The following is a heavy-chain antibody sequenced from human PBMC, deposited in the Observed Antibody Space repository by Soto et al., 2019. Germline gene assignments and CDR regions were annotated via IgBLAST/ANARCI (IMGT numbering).Heavy chain of an antibody. Sequence: GGSLRLSCAASGFTFSSFQMNWVRQAPGKGLEWVSYISNNGITTYYADSVKGRFTISRDNGKNSLYLQMNSLRAEDTAVYYCATTLTYWNAMDVWGQGTTVTVSS. CDR3: ATTLTYWNAMDV. CDR1: GFTFSSFQ. D-gene: IGHD4-17*01. CDR2: ISNNGITT. V-gene: IGHV3-48*03. J-gene: IGHJ6*02.